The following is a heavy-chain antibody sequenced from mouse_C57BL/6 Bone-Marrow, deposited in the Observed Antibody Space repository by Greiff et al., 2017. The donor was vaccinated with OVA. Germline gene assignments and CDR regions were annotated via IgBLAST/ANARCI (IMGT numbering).Heavy chain of an antibody. CDR3: TTYQY. Sequence: VQLQQSGAELVRPGASVKLSCTASGFNIKDDYMHWVKERPEQGLEWIGWIDPENGDTEYASKFQGKATITADTSSKTVYLPLSSLTSEDTAVDYCTTYQYCGQGTTLTVSS. CDR2: IDPENGDT. V-gene: IGHV14-4*01. J-gene: IGHJ2*01. CDR1: GFNIKDDY.